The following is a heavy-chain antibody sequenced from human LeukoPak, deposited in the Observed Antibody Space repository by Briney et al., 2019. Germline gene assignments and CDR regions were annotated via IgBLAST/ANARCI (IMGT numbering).Heavy chain of an antibody. CDR3: ARGTTVTNNFDY. Sequence: GGSLRLSCAASGFTFSSYSMNWVRQAPGKGLEWVANIKQDGSEKYYVDSVKGRFTISRDNAKNSLYLQMNSLRAEDTAVYYCARGTTVTNNFDYWGQGTLVTVSS. D-gene: IGHD4-17*01. J-gene: IGHJ4*02. V-gene: IGHV3-7*01. CDR1: GFTFSSYS. CDR2: IKQDGSEK.